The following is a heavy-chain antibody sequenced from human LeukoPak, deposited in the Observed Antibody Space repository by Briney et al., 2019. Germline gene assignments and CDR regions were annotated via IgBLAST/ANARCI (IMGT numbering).Heavy chain of an antibody. CDR1: GYIFASYG. J-gene: IGHJ4*02. V-gene: IGHV1-18*01. D-gene: IGHD5-24*01. CDR3: ARDTALTITPGRPDY. Sequence: ASVKVSCNASGYIFASYGISWVRQAPGQGLEWLGWISAYNGDTNYAQHLQGRVTLTTDTSTGTAYMELRSLTADDTALYYCARDTALTITPGRPDYWGRGTLITVST. CDR2: ISAYNGDT.